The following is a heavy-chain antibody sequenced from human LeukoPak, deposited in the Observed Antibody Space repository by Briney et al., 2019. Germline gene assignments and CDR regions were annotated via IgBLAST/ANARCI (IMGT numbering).Heavy chain of an antibody. V-gene: IGHV4-38-2*02. CDR3: AREVVAAAAFDI. Sequence: SETLSLTCTVSGYSISSGYYWGWIRQPPGKGLEWIGSIYQSGSTYYNPSLKSRVTISVDTSKNQFSLKLSSVTAADTAVYYCAREVVAAAAFDIWGQGTMVTVSS. CDR2: IYQSGST. D-gene: IGHD2-15*01. J-gene: IGHJ3*02. CDR1: GYSISSGYY.